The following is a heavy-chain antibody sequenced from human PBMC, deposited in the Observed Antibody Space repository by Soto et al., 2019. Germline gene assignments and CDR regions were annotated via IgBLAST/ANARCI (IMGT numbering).Heavy chain of an antibody. Sequence: PGGSLRLSCSASGFTFSSYAMHWVRQAPGKGLEYVSAISSNGGSTYYADSVKGRFTISRDNSKNTLYLQMSSLRAEDTAVYYCVKVRVRGMATIMDAFDIWCEGTMVTVSS. CDR2: ISSNGGST. CDR3: VKVRVRGMATIMDAFDI. D-gene: IGHD5-12*01. CDR1: GFTFSSYA. J-gene: IGHJ3*02. V-gene: IGHV3-64D*06.